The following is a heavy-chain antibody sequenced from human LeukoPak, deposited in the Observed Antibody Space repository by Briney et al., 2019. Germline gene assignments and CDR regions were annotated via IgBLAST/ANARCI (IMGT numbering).Heavy chain of an antibody. CDR2: INPRGGTT. D-gene: IGHD6-19*01. CDR1: GYTFSNYY. CDR3: ARDQNNSDLDY. Sequence: ASVKVSCKASGYTFSNYYVEWVRQAPGQGLEWMGIINPRGGTTNYAQKFQGRITMTRDMSTSTVYMELSSLRSEDTAVYYCARDQNNSDLDYWGQGTLVTVSS. J-gene: IGHJ4*02. V-gene: IGHV1-46*01.